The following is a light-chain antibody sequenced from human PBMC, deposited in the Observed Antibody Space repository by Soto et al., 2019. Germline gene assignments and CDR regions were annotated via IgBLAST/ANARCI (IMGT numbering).Light chain of an antibody. CDR2: SKN. V-gene: IGLV1-44*01. CDR1: RSNIGDNH. CDR3: SSHTSTSTWV. J-gene: IGLJ3*02. Sequence: QTVVTQPPSASGTPGQRVTITCSGSRSNIGDNHVYWYQQLPGTAPKLLIYSKNQRPAGVSDRFSGSKSGTSGTLAISGLQAEDEADYYCSSHTSTSTWVFGAGTKVTVL.